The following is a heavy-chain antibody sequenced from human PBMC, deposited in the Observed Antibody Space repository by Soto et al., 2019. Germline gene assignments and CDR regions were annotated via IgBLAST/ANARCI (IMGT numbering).Heavy chain of an antibody. CDR1: GFTFSSYA. V-gene: IGHV3-23*01. D-gene: IGHD3-22*01. CDR3: GKDRGRITMIVVGFDY. CDR2: ISGSGGST. J-gene: IGHJ4*02. Sequence: EVQLLESGGGLVQPGGSLRLSCAASGFTFSSYAMSWVRQAPGKGLEWVSAISGSGGSTYYADSVKGRFTISRDNSKNTLYLQMNSLRAEETAGYYCGKDRGRITMIVVGFDYWGQGTLVTVSS.